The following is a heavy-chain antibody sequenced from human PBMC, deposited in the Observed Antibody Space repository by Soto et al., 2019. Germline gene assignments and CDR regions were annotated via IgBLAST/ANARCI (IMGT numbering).Heavy chain of an antibody. V-gene: IGHV1-18*01. CDR3: ARDMAYYYDSRGAPPGY. Sequence: ASVKVSCKASGYIFISYGISWVRQAPGQGLEWMGWINVYNGNTNYAQNLQGRVTMTTDTSTSTAYMDLRSLRSDDTAVYYCARDMAYYYDSRGAPPGYWGQGTLVTVSS. CDR2: INVYNGNT. J-gene: IGHJ4*02. CDR1: GYIFISYG. D-gene: IGHD3-22*01.